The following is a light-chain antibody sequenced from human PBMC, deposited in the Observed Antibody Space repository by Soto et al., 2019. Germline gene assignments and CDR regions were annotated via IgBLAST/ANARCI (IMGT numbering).Light chain of an antibody. CDR1: QSVSTSK. J-gene: IGKJ1*01. CDR3: QQYVNFVWT. Sequence: IVLTQSPGTLSLSPGVRATLSCRTSQSVSTSKLAWYQQIPGQAPRLLMYDASRRATGIPDRFSGSGSGTDFTLTISRLEPEDVAVYYCQQYVNFVWTFGQGTKVDIK. CDR2: DAS. V-gene: IGKV3-20*01.